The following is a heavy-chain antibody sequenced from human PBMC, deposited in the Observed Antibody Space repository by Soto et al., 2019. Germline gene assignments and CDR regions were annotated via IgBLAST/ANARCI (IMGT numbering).Heavy chain of an antibody. CDR2: IYHSGST. CDR1: GGSISSSNW. Sequence: SETLSLTCAVSGGSISSSNWWSWVRQPPGKGLEWIGEIYHSGSTNYNPSLKSRVTISVDKSKNQFSLKVASVTAADTAVYFCARGKPSGYRFGPRNFFFYGLGVQGPLPTFTVSS. V-gene: IGHV4-4*02. D-gene: IGHD5-18*01. J-gene: IGHJ6*02. CDR3: ARGKPSGYRFGPRNFFFYGLGV.